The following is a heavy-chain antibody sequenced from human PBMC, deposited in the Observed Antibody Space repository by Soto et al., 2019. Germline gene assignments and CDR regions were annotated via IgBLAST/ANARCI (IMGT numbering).Heavy chain of an antibody. CDR3: ARRLGYCSSTSCSEQNYYYYYGMDV. D-gene: IGHD2-2*01. Sequence: QVQLVQSGAEVKKPGSSVKVSCKASGGTFSSYAISWVRQAPGQGLEWMGGIIPIFGTANYAQKFQGRVTITADASTSTAFMELSSLRSEDTAVYYCARRLGYCSSTSCSEQNYYYYYGMDVWGQGTTVTVSS. V-gene: IGHV1-69*01. CDR2: IIPIFGTA. J-gene: IGHJ6*02. CDR1: GGTFSSYA.